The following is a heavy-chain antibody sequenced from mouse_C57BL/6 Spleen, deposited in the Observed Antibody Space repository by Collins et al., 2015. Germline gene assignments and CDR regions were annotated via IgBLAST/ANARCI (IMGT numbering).Heavy chain of an antibody. Sequence: DVQLQKSGPGLVKPSQSLSLTCSVTGYSITSGYYWNWIRQFPGNKLEWMGYISYDGSNNYNPSLKNRISITRDTSKNQFFLKLNSVTTEDTATYYCARAPQFTLFAYWGQGTLVTVSA. V-gene: IGHV3-6*01. CDR2: ISYDGSN. CDR1: GYSITSGYY. CDR3: ARAPQFTLFAY. J-gene: IGHJ3*01. D-gene: IGHD1-1*01.